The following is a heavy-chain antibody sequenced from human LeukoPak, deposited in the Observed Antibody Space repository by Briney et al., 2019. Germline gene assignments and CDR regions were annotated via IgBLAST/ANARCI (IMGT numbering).Heavy chain of an antibody. Sequence: SQTLSLTCAISGDSVSSNSAAWIWIRQSPSRGLEWLGRTYYRSKWYTDYAVSVKSRMTINPDTSKNQFSLQLNFVTPEDTAVYYCARGGNYYWFDPWGQGTLVTVSS. CDR2: TYYRSKWYT. D-gene: IGHD1-26*01. J-gene: IGHJ5*02. CDR3: ARGGNYYWFDP. V-gene: IGHV6-1*01. CDR1: GDSVSSNSAA.